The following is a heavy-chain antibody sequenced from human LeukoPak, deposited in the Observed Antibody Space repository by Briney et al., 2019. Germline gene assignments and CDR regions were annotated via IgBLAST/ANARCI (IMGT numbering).Heavy chain of an antibody. CDR3: ARRRANWGP. J-gene: IGHJ5*02. Sequence: SETLSLTCTISGGSITSYYWSWIRQPPGKGLEWIGYIYYSGSTDYNPSLKSRVTISVDTTKNQFSLKLSSVTAADTAVYYCARRRANWGPWGQGTLVTVAS. V-gene: IGHV4-59*01. D-gene: IGHD7-27*01. CDR2: IYYSGST. CDR1: GGSITSYY.